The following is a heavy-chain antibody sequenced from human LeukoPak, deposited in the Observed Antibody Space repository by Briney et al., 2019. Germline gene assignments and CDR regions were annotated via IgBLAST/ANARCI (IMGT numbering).Heavy chain of an antibody. CDR1: GGTFSSYA. CDR3: ARHVVVTAIRSHEGYFQH. V-gene: IGHV1-69*05. Sequence: SVKVSCKASGGTFSSYAISWVRQAPGKGMEWMGGIIPIFGTANYAQKFQGRGTIKTDESTTTAYMELSSLRSEDTAVYYCARHVVVTAIRSHEGYFQHWGQGTLVTVSS. D-gene: IGHD2-21*02. J-gene: IGHJ1*01. CDR2: IIPIFGTA.